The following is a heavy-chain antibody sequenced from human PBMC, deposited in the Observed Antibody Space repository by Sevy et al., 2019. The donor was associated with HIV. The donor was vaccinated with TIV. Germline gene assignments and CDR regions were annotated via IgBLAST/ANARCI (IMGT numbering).Heavy chain of an antibody. J-gene: IGHJ4*02. V-gene: IGHV3-30*18. CDR1: GFTFRSYG. CDR3: AKVGDSSGYYNPFDY. Sequence: GGSLRLSCAASGFTFRSYGMHWVRQAPGKGLEWVAVISYDGSNKYYADSVKGRFTISRDNSKNTLYLQMNSLRAEDTAVYYCAKVGDSSGYYNPFDYWGQGTLVTVSS. CDR2: ISYDGSNK. D-gene: IGHD3-22*01.